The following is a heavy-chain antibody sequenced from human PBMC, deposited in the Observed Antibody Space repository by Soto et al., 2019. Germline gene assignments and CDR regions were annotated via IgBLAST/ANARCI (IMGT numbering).Heavy chain of an antibody. Sequence: QVQLQESGPGLVKPSQTLSLTCTVSGGSISSGDYYWSWIRQPPGKGLEWIGYIHYIGNTHYNPSLRSRVTISGNTAKNKFSLKLSSVTAANTAVYYCARAKARGSGRNGMDVWGQGTTVTVS. CDR2: IHYIGNT. D-gene: IGHD3-10*01. V-gene: IGHV4-30-4*01. CDR3: ARAKARGSGRNGMDV. CDR1: GGSISSGDYY. J-gene: IGHJ6*02.